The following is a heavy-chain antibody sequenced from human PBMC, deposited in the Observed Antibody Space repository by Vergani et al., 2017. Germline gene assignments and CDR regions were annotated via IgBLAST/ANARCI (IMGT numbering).Heavy chain of an antibody. V-gene: IGHV1-69*08. CDR1: GGTFSSYT. J-gene: IGHJ3*02. Sequence: QVQLVQSGAEVKKPGSSVKVSCKASGGTFSSYTISWVRQAPGQGLEWMGRIIPILGIANYAQKFQGRVTITADKSTSTAYMELSSLRSDDTAVYYCARDSKWLAAFDIWGQGTMVTVSS. CDR3: ARDSKWLAAFDI. D-gene: IGHD6-19*01. CDR2: IIPILGIA.